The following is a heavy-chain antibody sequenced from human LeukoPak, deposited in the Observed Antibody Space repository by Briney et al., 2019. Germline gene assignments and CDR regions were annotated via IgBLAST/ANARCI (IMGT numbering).Heavy chain of an antibody. J-gene: IGHJ5*01. V-gene: IGHV4-39*07. CDR2: MYYSGTT. CDR1: GGSIISTNYY. Sequence: RSETLSLTCTVSGGSIISTNYYWGWIRQSPEKGLEWIGTMYYSGTTFYNPSLRSRVTISVDTSKNLFSLRLTSLTAADTALYYCARALRISTYGVFDFWGQGTLVTVSS. CDR3: ARALRISTYGVFDF. D-gene: IGHD3-3*01.